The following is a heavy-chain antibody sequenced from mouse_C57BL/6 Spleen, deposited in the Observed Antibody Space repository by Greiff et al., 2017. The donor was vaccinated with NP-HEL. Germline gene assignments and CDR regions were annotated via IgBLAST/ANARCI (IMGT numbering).Heavy chain of an antibody. D-gene: IGHD1-1*01. CDR2: ISDGGSYT. CDR1: GFTFSSYA. V-gene: IGHV5-4*03. J-gene: IGHJ3*01. CDR3: ARGSSYDWFAY. Sequence: EVKVVESGGGLVKPGGSLKLSCAASGFTFSSYAMSWVRQTPEKRLEWVATISDGGSYTYYPDNVKGRFTISRDNAKNNLYLQMSHLKSEDTAMYYCARGSSYDWFAYWGQGTLVTVSA.